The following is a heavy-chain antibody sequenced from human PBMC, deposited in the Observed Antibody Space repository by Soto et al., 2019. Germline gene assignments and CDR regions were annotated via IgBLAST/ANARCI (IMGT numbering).Heavy chain of an antibody. D-gene: IGHD2-15*01. CDR2: ISAYNGNT. V-gene: IGHV1-18*01. CDR3: ARDSVYCSGGSCYPFDY. Sequence: QVQLVQSGAEVKKPGASVKVSCKASGYTFTNYGISWVRQAPGQGLEWMGWISAYNGNTNYAQKFQGRVTMTTDKSARTAYMELRSLRSDDTAVYYCARDSVYCSGGSCYPFDYWGQGTLVTVSS. J-gene: IGHJ4*02. CDR1: GYTFTNYG.